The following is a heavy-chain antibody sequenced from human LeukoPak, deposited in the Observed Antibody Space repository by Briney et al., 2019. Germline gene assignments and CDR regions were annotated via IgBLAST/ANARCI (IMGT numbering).Heavy chain of an antibody. CDR1: GFTFSSYG. J-gene: IGHJ4*02. CDR3: AKDLRTADFWSGYPDY. D-gene: IGHD3-3*01. CDR2: VSYDGNNK. V-gene: IGHV3-30*18. Sequence: GGSLRLSCAASGFTFSSYGMHWVRQAPGKGLEWVAVVSYDGNNKYYADSVKGRFAISRDNSKNTLYLQMNSLRAEDTAVYYCAKDLRTADFWSGYPDYWGQGTLVTVSS.